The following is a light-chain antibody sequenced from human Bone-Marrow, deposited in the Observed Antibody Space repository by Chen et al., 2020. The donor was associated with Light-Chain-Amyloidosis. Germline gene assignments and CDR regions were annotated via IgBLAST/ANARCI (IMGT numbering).Light chain of an antibody. V-gene: IGLV1-51*01. CDR3: GTWDIRLGTVM. Sequence: QSVLTQPPSLSAAPGPKVTIPCPGSTSNIGNNFVSWYHQFPGPAPNLLTYDTDRRPSGLPDRFSGSKSGTSATLGSTGLQTGDEADYYCGTWDIRLGTVMFGGGTKLTVL. CDR1: TSNIGNNF. CDR2: DTD. J-gene: IGLJ3*02.